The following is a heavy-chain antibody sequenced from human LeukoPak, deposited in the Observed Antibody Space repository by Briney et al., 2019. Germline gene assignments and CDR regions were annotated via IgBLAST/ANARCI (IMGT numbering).Heavy chain of an antibody. J-gene: IGHJ4*02. CDR3: ARDLRLFDY. D-gene: IGHD3-3*01. V-gene: IGHV1-2*02. CDR1: GYPFTSYY. Sequence: ASVKVSCKTSGYPFTSYYIQWLRQAPGQGLEWMGWISFSGVTKYAEKLRGRVTLTRDTSGATAYMELTGLTSDDTAVYYCARDLRLFDYWGQGTLVTVSS. CDR2: ISFSGVT.